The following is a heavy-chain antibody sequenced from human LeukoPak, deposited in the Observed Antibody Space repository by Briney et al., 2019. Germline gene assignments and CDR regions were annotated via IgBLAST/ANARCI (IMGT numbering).Heavy chain of an antibody. Sequence: GASVKVSCKASGYTFTSYGISWVRQAPGQGLEWMGWISAYNGNTNYAQKLQGRVTMTTDTSTGTAYMELRSLRSDDTDVYYCARHPLYCSGGSCYPGTPFDYWGQGTLVTVSS. CDR1: GYTFTSYG. J-gene: IGHJ4*02. D-gene: IGHD2-15*01. CDR2: ISAYNGNT. V-gene: IGHV1-18*01. CDR3: ARHPLYCSGGSCYPGTPFDY.